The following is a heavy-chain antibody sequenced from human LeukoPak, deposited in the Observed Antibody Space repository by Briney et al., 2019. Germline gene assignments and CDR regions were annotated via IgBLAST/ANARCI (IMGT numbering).Heavy chain of an antibody. J-gene: IGHJ6*02. CDR2: IYHSGST. CDR1: GGSISSSNW. CDR3: ARATTRPYYDFWSGYPTYGMDV. D-gene: IGHD3-3*01. Sequence: PSGTLSLTCAVSGGSISSSNWWSWVRQPPGKGLEWIGEIYHSGSTNYNPSLKSRVTISVDKSKNQFSLKLSSVTAADTAVYYCARATTRPYYDFWSGYPTYGMDVWGQGTTVTVSS. V-gene: IGHV4-4*02.